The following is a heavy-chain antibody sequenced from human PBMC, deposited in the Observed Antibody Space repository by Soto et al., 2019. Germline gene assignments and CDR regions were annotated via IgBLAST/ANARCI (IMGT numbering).Heavy chain of an antibody. J-gene: IGHJ4*02. CDR2: IYWDDDK. CDR3: ARKPHSFDY. V-gene: IGHV2-5*02. Sequence: QITLKESGPTLVKPTQTLTLTCTFSGFSLSTSGVGVGWIRQPPGKALEWLALIYWDDDKRYSPFLKSRLTIPKDTSKNQVVLTMTNMDPVDTATYYCARKPHSFDYWGQGTLVTVSS. CDR1: GFSLSTSGVG.